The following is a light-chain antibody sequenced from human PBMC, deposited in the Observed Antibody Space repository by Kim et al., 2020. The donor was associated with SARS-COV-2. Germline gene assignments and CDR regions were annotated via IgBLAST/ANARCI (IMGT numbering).Light chain of an antibody. V-gene: IGKV3-15*01. CDR3: QHYNNWPT. CDR1: QSISSN. J-gene: IGKJ4*01. CDR2: GAS. Sequence: AVWPGESVTLSCMTSQSISSNVAWYQQNPAQAPRLLIYGASTRASGVPARFSGSGSGTEFTLTVSSLQSEDFAVYYCQHYNNWPTFGGGTKVDIK.